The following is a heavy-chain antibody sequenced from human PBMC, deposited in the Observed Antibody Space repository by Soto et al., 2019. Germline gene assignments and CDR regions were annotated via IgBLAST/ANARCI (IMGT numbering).Heavy chain of an antibody. CDR1: GYTFTSYA. CDR2: INAGNGNT. D-gene: IGHD6-19*01. J-gene: IGHJ6*02. V-gene: IGHV1-3*01. Sequence: AASVKVSCKASGYTFTSYAMHWVRQAPGQRLEGMGWINAGNGNTKYSQKFQGRVTITRDTSASTAYMELSSLRSEDTAVYYCARRSSGWYHYYYYGMDVWGQGTTVTVSS. CDR3: ARRSSGWYHYYYYGMDV.